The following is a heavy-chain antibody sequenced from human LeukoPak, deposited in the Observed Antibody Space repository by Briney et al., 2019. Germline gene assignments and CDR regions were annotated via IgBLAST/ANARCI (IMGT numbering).Heavy chain of an antibody. D-gene: IGHD1-1*01. CDR2: ISSSSSYI. J-gene: IGHJ4*02. V-gene: IGHV3-21*04. CDR3: AKGSNNYPDNFDY. CDR1: GFTFSSYS. Sequence: KPGGSLRLSCAASGFTFSSYSMNWVRQAPGKGLEWVSSISSSSSYIYYADSVKGRFTISRDNAKNSLYLQMNSLRAEDTAVYYCAKGSNNYPDNFDYWGQGTLVTVSS.